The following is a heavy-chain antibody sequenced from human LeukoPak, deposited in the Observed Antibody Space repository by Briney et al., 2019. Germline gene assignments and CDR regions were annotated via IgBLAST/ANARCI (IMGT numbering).Heavy chain of an antibody. CDR2: IIPIFGTA. J-gene: IGHJ2*01. CDR1: GGTFSSYA. V-gene: IGHV1-69*06. D-gene: IGHD4-17*01. CDR3: ARAHDYGDLYWYFDL. Sequence: SVKVSCKASGGTFSSYAISWVRQAPGQGLEWMGGIIPIFGTANYAQKFQGRVTITADKSTSAAYMELSSLRSEDTAVYYCARAHDYGDLYWYFDLWGRGTLVTVSS.